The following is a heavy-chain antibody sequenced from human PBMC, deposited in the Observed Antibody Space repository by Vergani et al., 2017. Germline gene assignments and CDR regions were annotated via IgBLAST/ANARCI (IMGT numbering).Heavy chain of an antibody. V-gene: IGHV3-74*01. J-gene: IGHJ5*02. CDR1: GFTFSSYW. CDR2: SNSDGSST. D-gene: IGHD3-22*01. CDR3: AIDSSGYSFDL. Sequence: EVQLVESGGGLVQPGGSLRLSCAASGFTFSSYWMHWVRQAPGKGLVWVSRSNSDGSSTSYADSVKGRCTISRDKAKNTLYLQMNSLRAEDTAVYYCAIDSSGYSFDLWGQGTLVTVSS.